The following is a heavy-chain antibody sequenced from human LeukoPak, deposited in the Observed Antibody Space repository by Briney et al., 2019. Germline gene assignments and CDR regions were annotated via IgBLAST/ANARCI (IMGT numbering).Heavy chain of an antibody. CDR1: GYSFTSYW. D-gene: IGHD2-2*02. J-gene: IGHJ4*02. V-gene: IGHV5-51*01. Sequence: GESLKISCKGSGYSFTSYWIGWVRQMPGKGLEWMGIIYPGGSDTRYSPSFQGQVTISADKSISTAYLQWSSLKASDTAMYYCAKRSVVPAAIGFYFDYWGQGTLVTVSS. CDR3: AKRSVVPAAIGFYFDY. CDR2: IYPGGSDT.